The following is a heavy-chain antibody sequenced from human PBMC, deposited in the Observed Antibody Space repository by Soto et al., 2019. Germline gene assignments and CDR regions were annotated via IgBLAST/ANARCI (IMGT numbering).Heavy chain of an antibody. CDR3: ASVAQKQITPAYDSYGMDV. J-gene: IGHJ6*02. CDR2: INTNTGNP. V-gene: IGHV7-4-1*01. Sequence: QVQLVQSGSELKKPGASVKVSCKASGYTFTSYAMNWVRQPHGQGLEWLGWINTNTGNPTYAQGFPGRFVFSLDTSVSTAYLQISSLKAQDTVVYYGASVAQKQITPAYDSYGMDVWGQGTTVTVSS. CDR1: GYTFTSYA. D-gene: IGHD1-20*01.